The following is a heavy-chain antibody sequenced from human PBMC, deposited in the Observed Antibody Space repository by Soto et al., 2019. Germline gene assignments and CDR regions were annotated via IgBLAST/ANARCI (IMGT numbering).Heavy chain of an antibody. Sequence: QVQLVQSGAEVKKPGSSVKVSCKASGGTFSSYAISWVRQAPGRGLEWMGGIIPIFGTANYAQKFQGRVTITADESTSTAYMELSSLRSEDTAVYYCARGSRDGYNPTFYWYFDLWGRGTLVTVSS. CDR3: ARGSRDGYNPTFYWYFDL. CDR2: IIPIFGTA. D-gene: IGHD5-12*01. J-gene: IGHJ2*01. CDR1: GGTFSSYA. V-gene: IGHV1-69*01.